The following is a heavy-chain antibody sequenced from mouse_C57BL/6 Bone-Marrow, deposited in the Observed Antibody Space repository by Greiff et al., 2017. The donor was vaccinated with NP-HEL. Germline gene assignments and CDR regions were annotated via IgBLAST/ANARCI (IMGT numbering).Heavy chain of an antibody. Sequence: VQLQQPGAELVKPGASVKLSCKASGYTFTSYWMQWVKQRPGQGLEWIGEIDPSDSYTNYNQKFKGKATLTVDTSSSTAYMQRSSLTSEDSAVYYCARSHDGFDYWGQGTTLTGSS. CDR2: IDPSDSYT. CDR1: GYTFTSYW. CDR3: ARSHDGFDY. J-gene: IGHJ2*01. V-gene: IGHV1-50*01.